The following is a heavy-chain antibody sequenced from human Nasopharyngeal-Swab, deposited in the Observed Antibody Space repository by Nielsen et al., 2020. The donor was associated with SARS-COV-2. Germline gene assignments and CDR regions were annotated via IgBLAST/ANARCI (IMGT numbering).Heavy chain of an antibody. V-gene: IGHV4-61*05. D-gene: IGHD4-17*01. J-gene: IGHJ4*02. CDR1: GDSIAYSTFY. CDR3: ARHNANYGDFAY. CDR2: IYNSGST. Sequence: SETLSLTCTVSGDSIAYSTFYWGWIRQPPGKGLEWIGYIYNSGSTNYSPSLRSRLTISVDTSKNQFSLSLSSVTAADTAMYYCARHNANYGDFAYWGQGILVTVSS.